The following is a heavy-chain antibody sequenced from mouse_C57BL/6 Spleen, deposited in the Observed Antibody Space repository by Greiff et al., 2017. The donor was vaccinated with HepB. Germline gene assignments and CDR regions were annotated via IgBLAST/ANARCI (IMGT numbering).Heavy chain of an antibody. CDR3: ARERIYDGYFFAY. D-gene: IGHD2-3*01. Sequence: VQLQQPGAELVKPGASVKMSCKASGYTFTSYWITWVKQRPGQGLEWIGDIYPGSGSTNYNEKFKSKATLTVDTSSSTAYMQLSSLTSEDSAVYYCARERIYDGYFFAYWGQGTLVTVSA. V-gene: IGHV1-55*01. J-gene: IGHJ3*01. CDR2: IYPGSGST. CDR1: GYTFTSYW.